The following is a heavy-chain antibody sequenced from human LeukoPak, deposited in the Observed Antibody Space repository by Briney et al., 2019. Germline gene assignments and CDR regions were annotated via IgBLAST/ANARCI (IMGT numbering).Heavy chain of an antibody. CDR1: GFTFSSYG. J-gene: IGHJ4*02. CDR3: ARGGRFLAAAGTGPDY. V-gene: IGHV3-33*01. Sequence: PGRSLRLSCAASGFTFSSYGMHWFRQAPGKGLEWVAVIWYDGSNKYYADSVKGRFTISRDNSKNTLYLQMNSLRAEDTAVYYCARGGRFLAAAGTGPDYWGQGTLVTVSS. D-gene: IGHD6-13*01. CDR2: IWYDGSNK.